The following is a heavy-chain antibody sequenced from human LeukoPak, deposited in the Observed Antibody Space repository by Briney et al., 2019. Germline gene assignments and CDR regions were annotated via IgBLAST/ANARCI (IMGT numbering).Heavy chain of an antibody. CDR1: GFTFSNAW. V-gene: IGHV3-15*01. J-gene: IGHJ4*02. CDR3: TTENDY. CDR2: IKSKTDGGTT. Sequence: GGSLRLSCAASGFTFSNAWMSWVRQAPGKGLEWVGCIKSKTDGGTTDYAAPVKGRFTISRDDSKNTLYLQMNSLKTEDTAVYYCTTENDYWGQGTLVTVSS.